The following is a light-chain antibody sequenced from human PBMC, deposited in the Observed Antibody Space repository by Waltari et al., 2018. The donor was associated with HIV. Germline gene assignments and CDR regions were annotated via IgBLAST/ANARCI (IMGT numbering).Light chain of an antibody. CDR2: DVT. CDR3: SSYTSSSTWV. Sequence: QSALTQPASVSGSPGQSITISCTGTSSDVGGYNYVSWYQQHPGKAPKLMIYDVTNRPPGGSNRCSGSKSCNTASLTSSGLQLEDEADYYCSSYTSSSTWVFGGGTKLTVL. CDR1: SSDVGGYNY. V-gene: IGLV2-14*03. J-gene: IGLJ3*02.